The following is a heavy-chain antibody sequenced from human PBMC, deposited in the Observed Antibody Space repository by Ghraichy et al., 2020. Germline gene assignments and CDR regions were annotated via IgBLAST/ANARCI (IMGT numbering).Heavy chain of an antibody. Sequence: SCTVSGGSISSYYWSWIRQPPGKGLEWIGYIYYSGSTNYNPSLKSRVTISVDTSKNQFSLKLSSVTAADTAVYYCARAHISSSGYLRGYGMDVWGQGTTVTVSS. D-gene: IGHD6-19*01. J-gene: IGHJ6*02. CDR1: GGSISSYY. CDR3: ARAHISSSGYLRGYGMDV. CDR2: IYYSGST. V-gene: IGHV4-59*01.